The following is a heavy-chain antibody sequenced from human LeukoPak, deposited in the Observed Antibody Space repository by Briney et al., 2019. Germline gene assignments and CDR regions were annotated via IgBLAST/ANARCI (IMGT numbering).Heavy chain of an antibody. Sequence: PSETLSLSCTVSRGSISSGGYYWSWIRQPPVNGLERIGHIYYSGSTDYQPPRNSRGTISVDPSKYQFSLKLSSGTAADTAGYYGARYGAYCGGDCYALDIWGQGTMVTVSS. D-gene: IGHD2-21*02. V-gene: IGHV4-31*03. J-gene: IGHJ3*02. CDR3: ARYGAYCGGDCYALDI. CDR2: IYYSGST. CDR1: RGSISSGGYY.